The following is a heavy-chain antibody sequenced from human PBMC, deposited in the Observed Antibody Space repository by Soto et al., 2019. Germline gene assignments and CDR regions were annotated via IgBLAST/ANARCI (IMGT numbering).Heavy chain of an antibody. V-gene: IGHV4-34*01. CDR1: GGSFSGYY. J-gene: IGHJ4*02. CDR2: INHSGST. Sequence: SETLSLTCAVYGGSFSGYYWSWIRQPPGKGLEWIGEINHSGSTNYNPSLKSRVTISADTSKNQFSLKLSSVTAADTAVYYCARTPAFNTSGGFDYWGQGTRVTVS. CDR3: ARTPAFNTSGGFDY. D-gene: IGHD3-16*01.